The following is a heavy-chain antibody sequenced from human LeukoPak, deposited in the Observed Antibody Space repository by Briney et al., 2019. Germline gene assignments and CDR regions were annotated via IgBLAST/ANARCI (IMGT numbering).Heavy chain of an antibody. CDR2: ISSNGGST. CDR3: ARDRRYLGYCSGGSCRYNWFDP. V-gene: IGHV3-64*01. Sequence: GGSLRLSCAASGFTFSSYAMHWVRQAPGKGLEYVSAISSNGGSTYYANSVKGRFTISRDNSKNTLYLQMNSLRAEDTAVYYCARDRRYLGYCSGGSCRYNWFDPWGQGTLVTVSS. CDR1: GFTFSSYA. J-gene: IGHJ5*02. D-gene: IGHD2-15*01.